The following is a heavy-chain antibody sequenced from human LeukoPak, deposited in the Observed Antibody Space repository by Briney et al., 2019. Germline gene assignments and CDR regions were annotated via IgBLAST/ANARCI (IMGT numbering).Heavy chain of an antibody. CDR2: ISGSGGNT. J-gene: IGHJ6*01. V-gene: IGHV3-23*01. D-gene: IGHD3-22*01. Sequence: GGSLRLSCAASGFTFSSYAMSWVRQAPGKGLEWVSAISGSGGNTYYADSVRGRFTISRDNSKNTLYLQMNSLRAEDTAVYYCAGDSTYYDDSSGYYYYYYGMEVWGQGTTVTVSS. CDR3: AGDSTYYDDSSGYYYYYYGMEV. CDR1: GFTFSSYA.